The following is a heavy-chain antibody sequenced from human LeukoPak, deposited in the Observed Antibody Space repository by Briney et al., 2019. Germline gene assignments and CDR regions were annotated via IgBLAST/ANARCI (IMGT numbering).Heavy chain of an antibody. D-gene: IGHD2-15*01. V-gene: IGHV3-7*04. CDR3: ARGPSGGNGFSY. Sequence: GGSLRLSCAASGFTFSSYGMSWVRQAPGKGLEWVANIKQDGSERYYVDSVKGRFTISRDNAKNSLYLQMNSLRAVDTAVYYCARGPSGGNGFSYWGLGTLVTVSS. CDR2: IKQDGSER. J-gene: IGHJ4*02. CDR1: GFTFSSYG.